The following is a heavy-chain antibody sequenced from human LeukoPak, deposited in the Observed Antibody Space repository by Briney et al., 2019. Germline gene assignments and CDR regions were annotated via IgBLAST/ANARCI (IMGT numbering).Heavy chain of an antibody. CDR1: GGSFSGYY. CDR3: ATNNWNYGYGLDYFDY. D-gene: IGHD1-7*01. CDR2: INHSGST. Sequence: SETLSLTCAVYGGSFSGYYWSWIRQPPGKGLEWIGEINHSGSTNYNPSLKSRVTISVDTSKNQFSLKLSSVTAADTAVYYCATNNWNYGYGLDYFDYWGQGTLVTVSS. V-gene: IGHV4-34*01. J-gene: IGHJ4*02.